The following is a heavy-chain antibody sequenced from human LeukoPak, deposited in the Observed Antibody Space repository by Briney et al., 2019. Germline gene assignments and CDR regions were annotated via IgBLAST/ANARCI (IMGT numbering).Heavy chain of an antibody. CDR2: ISGSDDNT. V-gene: IGHV3-23*01. CDR3: ANDFDH. CDR1: GFTFKNYA. J-gene: IGHJ4*02. Sequence: GGSLRLSFAAPGFTFKNYAMSWVRQAPGRGLEWVSTISGSDDNTYYADSVKGRFTISRDISKNTLYLQMNSLRADDTAVYYCANDFDHWGQGTLVTVSS.